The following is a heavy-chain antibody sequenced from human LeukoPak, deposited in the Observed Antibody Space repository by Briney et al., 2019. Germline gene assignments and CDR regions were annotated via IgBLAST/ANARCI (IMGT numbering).Heavy chain of an antibody. CDR2: ISGSGGNT. CDR3: AKSAGYCRGGTCYDY. V-gene: IGHV3-23*01. Sequence: GGSLRLSCEASGFTFSNSAMSWVRQAPGKGLEWVSGISGSGGNTYYADSVKGRFTISRDNSKNTLDLQMNSLRAEDTAVYYCAKSAGYCRGGTCYDYWGQGTLVTVSS. J-gene: IGHJ4*02. D-gene: IGHD2-15*01. CDR1: GFTFSNSA.